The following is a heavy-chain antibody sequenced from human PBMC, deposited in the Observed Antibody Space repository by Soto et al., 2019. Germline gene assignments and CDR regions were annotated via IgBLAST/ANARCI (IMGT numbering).Heavy chain of an antibody. Sequence: QVQLQESGPGLVKPSETLSLACTVSGGSISSYYWSLIRQPPGKGLEWLGYIYYHGSTNYNPSLKSRVAISVDTSKNHFAPKLSSVTAADTAVYYCASDRCASFSLDYCGQGTLVTVAS. D-gene: IGHD2-2*01. CDR1: GGSISSYY. CDR2: IYYHGST. J-gene: IGHJ4*02. V-gene: IGHV4-59*01. CDR3: ASDRCASFSLDY.